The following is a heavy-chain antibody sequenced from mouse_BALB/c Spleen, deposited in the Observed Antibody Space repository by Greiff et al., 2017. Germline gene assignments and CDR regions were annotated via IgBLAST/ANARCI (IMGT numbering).Heavy chain of an antibody. CDR2: SRNKANDYTT. Sequence: EVQGVESGGGLVQPGGSLRLSCATSGFTFSDFYMEWVRQPPGKRLEWIAASRNKANDYTTEYSASVKGRFIVSRDTSQSILYLQMNALRAEDTAIYYCARDAGHYYGYYWYFDVWGAGTTVTVSS. V-gene: IGHV7-1*02. CDR3: ARDAGHYYGYYWYFDV. D-gene: IGHD1-2*01. CDR1: GFTFSDFY. J-gene: IGHJ1*01.